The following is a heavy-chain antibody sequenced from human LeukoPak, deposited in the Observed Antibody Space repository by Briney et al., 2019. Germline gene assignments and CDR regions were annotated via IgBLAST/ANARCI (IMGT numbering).Heavy chain of an antibody. CDR2: IIPIFGTA. Sequence: ASVKVSCKASGGTFSSYAISWVRQAPGQGLEWMGGIIPIFGTANYAQKFQGRVTITADESTSTAYMELSSLRSEDTAVYYCARYSLLAYCGGDCSRPHAFDIWGQGTMVTVSS. CDR3: ARYSLLAYCGGDCSRPHAFDI. V-gene: IGHV1-69*13. J-gene: IGHJ3*02. D-gene: IGHD2-21*01. CDR1: GGTFSSYA.